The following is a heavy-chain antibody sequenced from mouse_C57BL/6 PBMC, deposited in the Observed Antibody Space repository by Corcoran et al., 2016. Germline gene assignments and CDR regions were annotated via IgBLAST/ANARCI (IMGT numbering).Heavy chain of an antibody. CDR2: INPNNGGT. J-gene: IGHJ2*01. Sequence: EVQLQQSGPELVKPGASVKISCKASGYTFTDYYMNWVKQSHGKSLEWIGDINPNNGGTSYNQKFKGKDTLTVDKSSSTAYMELRSLTSEDSAVYYCARATFYGFDYWGQGTTLTVSS. D-gene: IGHD1-1*01. CDR1: GYTFTDYY. V-gene: IGHV1-26*01. CDR3: ARATFYGFDY.